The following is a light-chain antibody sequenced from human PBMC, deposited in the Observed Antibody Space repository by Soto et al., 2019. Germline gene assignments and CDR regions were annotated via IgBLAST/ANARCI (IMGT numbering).Light chain of an antibody. CDR1: QSVSSY. CDR3: QQRSNWPIT. J-gene: IGKJ5*01. V-gene: IGKV3-11*01. CDR2: DAS. Sequence: IELAQAPATLSLSPGDIATLSYRASQSVSSYLAWYQQKHGQAPRTLIYDASNRATGIPARFSGSGSGTDLTLTISSLEPEDFAVYYCQQRSNWPITLGQGTRLEIK.